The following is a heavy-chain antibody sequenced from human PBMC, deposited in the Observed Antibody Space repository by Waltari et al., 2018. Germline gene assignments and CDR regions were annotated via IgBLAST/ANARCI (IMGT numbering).Heavy chain of an antibody. D-gene: IGHD4-4*01. V-gene: IGHV4-59*01. CDR2: IYYIGST. CDR3: AREEGTTRNWFDP. J-gene: IGHJ5*02. CDR1: GGSISSYY. Sequence: QVQLQESGPGLVKPSETLSLTCTVSGGSISSYYWSWIRQPPGKGLEWIGYIYYIGSTNYHPPLKSRVTISVDASKNQFSRKLSSVTAADTAVYYCAREEGTTRNWFDPWGQGTLVTVSS.